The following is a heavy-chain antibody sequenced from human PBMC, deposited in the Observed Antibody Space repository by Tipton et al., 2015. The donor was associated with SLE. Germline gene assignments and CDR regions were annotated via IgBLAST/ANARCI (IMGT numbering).Heavy chain of an antibody. V-gene: IGHV3-23*01. D-gene: IGHD6-13*01. CDR2: ISGSGGST. J-gene: IGHJ4*02. CDR3: AKSGDSTQTDY. Sequence: SLRLSCAASGFTFSSYAMSWVRQAPGKGLEWVSAISGSGGSTYYADSVKGLFTISRDNSKNTRYLQMNSLRAEDTAVYYCAKSGDSTQTDYWGQGTLVTVSS. CDR1: GFTFSSYA.